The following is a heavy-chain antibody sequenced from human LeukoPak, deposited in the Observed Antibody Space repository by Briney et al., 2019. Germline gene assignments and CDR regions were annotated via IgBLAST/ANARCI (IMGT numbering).Heavy chain of an antibody. V-gene: IGHV5-51*01. J-gene: IGHJ4*02. Sequence: GESLKISCKGSGYSFTSYWIGWVRQMPGKGLEWMGIIYPGDSDTRYSPSFQGQVTISADKSISTAYLQWSSLKASDTAMYYCARHLMVRGVITSFDYWGQGTLVTVSS. CDR2: IYPGDSDT. CDR3: ARHLMVRGVITSFDY. CDR1: GYSFTSYW. D-gene: IGHD3-10*01.